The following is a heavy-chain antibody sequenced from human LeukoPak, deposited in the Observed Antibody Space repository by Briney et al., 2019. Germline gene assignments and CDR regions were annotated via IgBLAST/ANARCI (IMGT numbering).Heavy chain of an antibody. CDR1: GFTFSSYA. J-gene: IGHJ4*02. D-gene: IGHD3-22*01. V-gene: IGHV3-30-3*01. CDR3: TRAFFYYDTDANDY. CDR2: ISYDGSNK. Sequence: PGRSLRLSCAASGFTFSSYAMHWVRQAPGKGLEWVAVISYDGSNKYYADSVKGRFTISRDNAKNSLYLQMNSLRAEDTAVYYCTRAFFYYDTDANDYWGQGTLVTVSS.